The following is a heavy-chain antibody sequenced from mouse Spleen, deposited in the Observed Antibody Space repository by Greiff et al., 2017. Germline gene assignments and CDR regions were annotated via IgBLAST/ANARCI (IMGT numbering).Heavy chain of an antibody. CDR2: IYPGSGST. D-gene: IGHD1-1*01. V-gene: IGHV1-55*01. Sequence: QVQLQQPGAELVKPGASVKMSCKASGYTFTSYWITWVKKRPGQGLEWIGDIYPGSGSTNYNEKFKSKATLTVDTSSSTAYMQLSSLTSEDSAVYYCAHYGSSYGETWFAYWGQGTLVTVSA. CDR1: GYTFTSYW. J-gene: IGHJ3*01. CDR3: AHYGSSYGETWFAY.